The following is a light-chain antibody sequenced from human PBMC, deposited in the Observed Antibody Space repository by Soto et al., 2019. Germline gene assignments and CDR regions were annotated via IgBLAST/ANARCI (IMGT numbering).Light chain of an antibody. CDR3: QQYGRSPGT. CDR2: GAS. J-gene: IGKJ1*01. CDR1: QSVSSSY. Sequence: EIVLTQSPGTLSLSPGERATLSCRASQSVSSSYLAWYQQKPGQAPRLLIYGASNRATGIPDRFSGSGSGTDFTLTISRLEPEDFAVYYCQQYGRSPGTFGQGTKVEIK. V-gene: IGKV3-20*01.